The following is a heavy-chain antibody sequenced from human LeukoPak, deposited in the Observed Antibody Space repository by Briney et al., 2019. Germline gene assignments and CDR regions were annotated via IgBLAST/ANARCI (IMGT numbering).Heavy chain of an antibody. Sequence: GGSLRLSCAASGFTFSNYNMNWVRQAPGKAMEWVSSITSSGTYIFYADSVKGRFTISRDNAKNSLYLQMDSLGPEDTAVYFCARQSGGPYNWFDPWGQGTLVTVSS. V-gene: IGHV3-21*01. J-gene: IGHJ5*02. D-gene: IGHD2-15*01. CDR1: GFTFSNYN. CDR2: ITSSGTYI. CDR3: ARQSGGPYNWFDP.